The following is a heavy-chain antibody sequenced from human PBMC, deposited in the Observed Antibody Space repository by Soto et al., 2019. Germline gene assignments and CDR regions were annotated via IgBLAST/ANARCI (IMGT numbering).Heavy chain of an antibody. Sequence: QVQLVESGGGVVQPGRSLRLSCAASGFTFSSYGMHWVRQAPGKGLEWVAVIWYDGSNKYYADSVKGRFTISRDNSKNPLYLQMNSLRAEDTAVYYCARDSGRLNSDYWGQEPLFPVS. CDR2: IWYDGSNK. V-gene: IGHV3-33*01. CDR1: GFTFSSYG. J-gene: IGHJ4*02. D-gene: IGHD3-10*01. CDR3: ARDSGRLNSDY.